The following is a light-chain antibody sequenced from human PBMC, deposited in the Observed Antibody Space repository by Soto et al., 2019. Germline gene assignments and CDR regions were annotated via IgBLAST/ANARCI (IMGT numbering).Light chain of an antibody. J-gene: IGKJ4*01. CDR2: GAS. CDR3: QQYNNWPPSDPALT. CDR1: QSVSSN. V-gene: IGKV3-15*01. Sequence: EIVMTQSPATLSVSPGERATLSCRASQSVSSNLAWYQQKPGQAPRLLIYGASTRATGIPARFSGSGSGTEFTLTISSLQSEDFAVDYCQQYNNWPPSDPALTFGGGTKVEIK.